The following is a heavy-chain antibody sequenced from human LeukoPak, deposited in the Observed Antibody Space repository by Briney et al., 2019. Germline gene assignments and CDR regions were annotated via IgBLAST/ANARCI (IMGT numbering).Heavy chain of an antibody. Sequence: SVKVSCKASGYTFTSYGISWVRQAPGQGLEWMGGIIPIFGTANYAQKFQGRVTITADESTSTAYMELSSLRSEDTAVYYCARGSYYYYYGMDVWGQGTTVTVSS. J-gene: IGHJ6*02. CDR3: ARGSYYYYYGMDV. CDR1: GYTFTSYG. V-gene: IGHV1-69*13. CDR2: IIPIFGTA.